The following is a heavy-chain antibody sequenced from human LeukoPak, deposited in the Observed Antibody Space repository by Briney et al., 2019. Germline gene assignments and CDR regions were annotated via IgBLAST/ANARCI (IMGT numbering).Heavy chain of an antibody. CDR1: GFTFDDYA. Sequence: PGRSLRLSCAASGFTFDDYAMHWVRQAPGKGLEWVSGISWNSGSIGCADSVKGRFTISRDNAKNSLYLQMNSLRAEDTALYYCAKSLVDGYNLEYYFDYWGQGTLVTVSS. V-gene: IGHV3-9*01. CDR2: ISWNSGSI. D-gene: IGHD5-24*01. CDR3: AKSLVDGYNLEYYFDY. J-gene: IGHJ4*02.